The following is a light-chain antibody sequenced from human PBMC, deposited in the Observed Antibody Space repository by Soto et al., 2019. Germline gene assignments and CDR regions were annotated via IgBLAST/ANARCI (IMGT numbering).Light chain of an antibody. Sequence: QSVLTQPASVSGAPGQTVTISCTGSSSNIGANYDVHWYQQRPGTAPKLLIFGNNNRPSGVPDRFSGSKSGTSTSLAITGLHAEDEGDYYCQSYDNTLSAPYVFGTGTKLTVL. J-gene: IGLJ1*01. CDR3: QSYDNTLSAPYV. CDR1: SSNIGANYD. V-gene: IGLV1-40*01. CDR2: GNN.